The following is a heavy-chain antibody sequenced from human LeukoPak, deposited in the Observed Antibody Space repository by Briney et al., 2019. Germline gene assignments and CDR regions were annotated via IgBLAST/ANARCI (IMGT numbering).Heavy chain of an antibody. J-gene: IGHJ4*02. CDR1: GFTFSSYN. V-gene: IGHV3-21*01. D-gene: IGHD4-23*01. CDR3: ARTGITVAPPFDY. Sequence: GGSLRLSCAASGFTFSSYNMHWVRQAPGKGLEWVSSISSSSSYIYYAGSVKGRFTISRDNAKNSLYLQMTSLRAEDTAVYYCARTGITVAPPFDYWGQGTLVTVSS. CDR2: ISSSSSYI.